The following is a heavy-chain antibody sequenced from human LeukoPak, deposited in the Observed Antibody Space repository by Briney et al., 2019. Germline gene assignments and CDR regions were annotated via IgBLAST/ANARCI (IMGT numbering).Heavy chain of an antibody. D-gene: IGHD2-2*01. J-gene: IGHJ4*02. CDR1: GFTFSSYG. CDR3: ARDKSSSTNLFDY. CDR2: IWYDGSNK. Sequence: PGRSLRLSCAASGFTFSSYGMHWVRQAPGKGLEWVAVIWYDGSNKYYADSVKGRFTISRDNSKNTLDLQMNSLRAEDTAVYYCARDKSSSTNLFDYWGQGTLATVSS. V-gene: IGHV3-33*01.